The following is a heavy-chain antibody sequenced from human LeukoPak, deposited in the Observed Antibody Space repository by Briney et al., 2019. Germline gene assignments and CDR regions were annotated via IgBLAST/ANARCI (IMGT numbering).Heavy chain of an antibody. V-gene: IGHV1-69*06. D-gene: IGHD6-13*01. J-gene: IGHJ6*03. CDR3: AGRYSSRHPRSSYYYYMDV. CDR2: IIPIFGTA. Sequence: GASVKVSCKASGGTFSSYAISWVRQAPGQGLEWMGGIIPIFGTANYAQKFQGRVTITADKSTSTAYMELSSLRSEDTAVYDCAGRYSSRHPRSSYYYYMDVWGKGTTVTVSS. CDR1: GGTFSSYA.